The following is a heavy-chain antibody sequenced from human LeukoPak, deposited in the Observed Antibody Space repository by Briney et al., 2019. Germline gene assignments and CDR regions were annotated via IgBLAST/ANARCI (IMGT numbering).Heavy chain of an antibody. J-gene: IGHJ1*01. D-gene: IGHD3-10*01. CDR3: AREVTMVRGVNPPYFQH. V-gene: IGHV1-18*01. CDR2: ISAYNGNT. CDR1: GYTFTSYG. Sequence: ASVKVSCKVSGYTFTSYGISWGRQAPGQGLEWMGWISAYNGNTNYAQKLQGRVTMTRDTSISTPYMELSRLRSDDTAVYYCAREVTMVRGVNPPYFQHWGQGTLVTVSS.